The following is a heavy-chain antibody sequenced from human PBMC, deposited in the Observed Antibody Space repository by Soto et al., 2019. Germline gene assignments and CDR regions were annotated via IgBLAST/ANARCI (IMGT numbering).Heavy chain of an antibody. V-gene: IGHV1-46*01. CDR3: ARDRRAGCRGGSCYSFDY. D-gene: IGHD2-15*01. Sequence: ASVTVSCTASGYTVTIYYIHCVRQAPGQGLEWMGIINPSGGSTSYAQKFQGRVTMTRDTSTSTVYMELSSLRSEDTAVYYCARDRRAGCRGGSCYSFDYWGQGTLVTVSS. CDR1: GYTVTIYY. CDR2: INPSGGST. J-gene: IGHJ4*02.